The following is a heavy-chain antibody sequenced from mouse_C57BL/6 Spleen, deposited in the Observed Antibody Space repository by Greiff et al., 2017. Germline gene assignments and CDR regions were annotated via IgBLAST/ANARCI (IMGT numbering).Heavy chain of an antibody. CDR3: AGLQLYYSNYVVAY. CDR2: ISSGGSYT. CDR1: GFTFSSYG. D-gene: IGHD2-5*01. Sequence: EVPGVESGGDLVKPGGSLKLSCAASGFTFSSYGMSLVRQTPDKRLEWVATISSGGSYTYYPDSVKGRFTISRDNAKNTLYLQMSSLKSEDTALYHCAGLQLYYSNYVVAYGGQGTLVTVS. J-gene: IGHJ3*01. V-gene: IGHV5-6*01.